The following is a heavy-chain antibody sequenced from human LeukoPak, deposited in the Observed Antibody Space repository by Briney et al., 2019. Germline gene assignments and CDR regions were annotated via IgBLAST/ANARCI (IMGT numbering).Heavy chain of an antibody. CDR1: GITFSGYG. Sequence: GGSLRLSCAASGITFSGYGMHWVRQAPGKGLEWVAVISYDGSNKYYADSVKGRFTTSRDNSKNTLYLQTNSLRAEDTAVYYCAKDFSWTWTPLSDWDQGTLVTVSS. J-gene: IGHJ4*02. CDR2: ISYDGSNK. V-gene: IGHV3-30*18. CDR3: AKDFSWTWTPLSD. D-gene: IGHD2/OR15-2a*01.